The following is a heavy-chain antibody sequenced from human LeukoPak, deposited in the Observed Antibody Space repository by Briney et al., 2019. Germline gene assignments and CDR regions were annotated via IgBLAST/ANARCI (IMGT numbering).Heavy chain of an antibody. CDR1: GGSISSYY. CDR3: ARIIISGSNWFDP. CDR2: IYYSGST. Sequence: SETLSLTCTVSGGSISSYYWSWIRQPPGKGLEWIGYIYYSGSTNYNPSLKSRVTISVDTSKNQFSLKLSSVTAADTAVYYCARIIISGSNWFDPWGQGTLVTVSS. J-gene: IGHJ5*02. D-gene: IGHD1-26*01. V-gene: IGHV4-59*12.